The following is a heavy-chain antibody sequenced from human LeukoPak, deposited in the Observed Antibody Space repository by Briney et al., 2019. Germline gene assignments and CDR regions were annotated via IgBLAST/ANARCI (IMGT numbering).Heavy chain of an antibody. V-gene: IGHV5-51*01. CDR1: GYSFTSYW. CDR2: IYPGYSRS. D-gene: IGHD3-10*01. CDR3: ACRELTSTWSFP. J-gene: IGHJ5*02. Sequence: HGESLKISCQGFGYSFTSYWIGWVRRMPGNGMEWMGVIYPGYSRSRYYPYFQGQVTISVDKAISTAYLQWVSRTASDTAMSYYACRELTSTWSFPWGQGTLVTVSS.